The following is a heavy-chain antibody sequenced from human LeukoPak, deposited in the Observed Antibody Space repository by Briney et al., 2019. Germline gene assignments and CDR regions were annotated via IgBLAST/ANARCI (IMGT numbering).Heavy chain of an antibody. CDR1: GFTFSGYS. J-gene: IGHJ4*02. V-gene: IGHV3-21*01. CDR3: ARDGGKSAFDY. CDR2: ISSSSSYI. D-gene: IGHD4-23*01. Sequence: GGSLRLSCTASGFTFSGYSMNWVRQAPGKGLEWVSSISSSSSYIYYADSVKGRFTISRDNAKNSLYLQMNSLRAEDTAVYYCARDGGKSAFDYWGQGTLVTVSS.